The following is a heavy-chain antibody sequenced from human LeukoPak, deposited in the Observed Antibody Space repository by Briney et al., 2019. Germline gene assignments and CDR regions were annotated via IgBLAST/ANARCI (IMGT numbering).Heavy chain of an antibody. D-gene: IGHD6-6*01. V-gene: IGHV3-23*01. CDR3: AKDRMSIAARVGYYFDY. CDR2: ISGRGGST. J-gene: IGHJ4*02. CDR1: GFTFSSYA. Sequence: GGSLRLSCAASGFTFSSYAMSWVRQAPGKGLEWVSTISGRGGSTYYADSVKGRFTISRDNSKNTLYLQMNSLRAEDTAVYYCAKDRMSIAARVGYYFDYWGQGTLVTVSS.